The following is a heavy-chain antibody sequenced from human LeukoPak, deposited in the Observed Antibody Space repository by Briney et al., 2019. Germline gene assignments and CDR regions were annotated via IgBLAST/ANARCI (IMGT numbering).Heavy chain of an antibody. J-gene: IGHJ4*02. D-gene: IGHD4-17*01. V-gene: IGHV4-34*01. CDR2: INHSGST. CDR1: GGSFSGYY. CDR3: ARSLSLHDYGDYACKTRAGAAGIDY. Sequence: AETLSLTCAVYGGSFSGYYWSWIRQPPGKGLEWIGEINHSGSTNYNPSLKSRGTISVDTSKNQSSLKLSSVTAAETSVYYCARSLSLHDYGDYACKTRAGAAGIDYGGQGTLVTVSS.